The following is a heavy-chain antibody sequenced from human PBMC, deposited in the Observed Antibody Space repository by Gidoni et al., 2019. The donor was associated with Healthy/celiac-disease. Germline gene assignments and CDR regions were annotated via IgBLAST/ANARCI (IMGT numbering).Heavy chain of an antibody. CDR3: AKGGAAASVSYYYYYGMDV. J-gene: IGHJ6*02. CDR2: ISGSGGST. D-gene: IGHD6-13*01. Sequence: EVQLLESGGGLVQPGGSLRLSCAASGFTFSSYAMSWVRQAPGKGLEWVSAISGSGGSTYYADSVKGRFTISRDNSKNTLYLQMNSLRAEDTAVYYCAKGGAAASVSYYYYYGMDVWGQGTTVTVSS. V-gene: IGHV3-23*01. CDR1: GFTFSSYA.